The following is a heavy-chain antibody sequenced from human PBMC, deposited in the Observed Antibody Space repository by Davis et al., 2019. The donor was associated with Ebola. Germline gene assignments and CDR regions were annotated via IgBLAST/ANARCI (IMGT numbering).Heavy chain of an antibody. CDR3: ARARYFDWLFWAY. Sequence: GESLKISCAASGFTFSSYWMHWVRQAPGKGLVWVSRINSDGSSTSYADSVKGRFTISRDNAKNSLYLQMNSLRAEDTAVYYCARARYFDWLFWAYWGQGTLVTVSS. CDR1: GFTFSSYW. V-gene: IGHV3-74*01. D-gene: IGHD3-9*01. J-gene: IGHJ4*02. CDR2: INSDGSST.